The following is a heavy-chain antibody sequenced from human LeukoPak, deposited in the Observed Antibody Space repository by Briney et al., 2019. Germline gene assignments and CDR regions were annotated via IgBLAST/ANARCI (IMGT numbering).Heavy chain of an antibody. D-gene: IGHD5-24*01. CDR3: ARDGYNFGDWFDP. V-gene: IGHV3-30-3*01. CDR1: EFTFSNYA. Sequence: GRSLRLSCAASEFTFSNYALHWVRQAPGKGLEWVAVISSDGSERYNADSVKGRLTISRDNSKNTVYLHMNSLRVDDTAVYYCARDGYNFGDWFDPWGQGTLVTVSS. CDR2: ISSDGSER. J-gene: IGHJ5*02.